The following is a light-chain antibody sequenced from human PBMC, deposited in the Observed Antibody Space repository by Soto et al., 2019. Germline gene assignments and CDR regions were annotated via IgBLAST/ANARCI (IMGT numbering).Light chain of an antibody. J-gene: IGKJ3*01. CDR1: QTISTY. V-gene: IGKV1-39*01. Sequence: DIQMTPSPSSLSASVGDRVTITCRASQTISTYLNWYQQKPGKAPKVLIYAASILQSGVPSRFSGSGSGTDFTLTIRCLQPEDFATYYCQQSHSFPETFGPGTKVDL. CDR3: QQSHSFPET. CDR2: AAS.